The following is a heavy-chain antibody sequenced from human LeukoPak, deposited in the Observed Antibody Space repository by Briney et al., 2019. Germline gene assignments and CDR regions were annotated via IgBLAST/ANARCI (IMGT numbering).Heavy chain of an antibody. CDR3: ARRAGGYSHPYDY. D-gene: IGHD4-23*01. CDR2: IRSDGSNK. CDR1: GFTFSSYG. V-gene: IGHV3-30*02. J-gene: IGHJ4*02. Sequence: GGSLRLSCAASGFTFSSYGMHWVRQAPGKGLEWVAFIRSDGSNKYYADSVKGRFTISRDNSKNTLYLQMNSLRAEDTAVYYCARRAGGYSHPYDYWGQGTLVTVSS.